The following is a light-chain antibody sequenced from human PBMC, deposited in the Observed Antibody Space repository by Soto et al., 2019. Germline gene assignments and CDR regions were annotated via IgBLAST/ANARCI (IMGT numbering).Light chain of an antibody. CDR2: DSS. J-gene: IGKJ2*01. V-gene: IGKV3-11*01. CDR3: QQRSNGPAFT. CDR1: QSISRY. Sequence: EIVLTQSPATLSLSPGERATLSCRASQSISRYLAWYQQKPGQASRLLIYDSSNRATGIPGRFSGSGSGTDFTLTISSLEPEDFAVYYCQQRSNGPAFTFGQGTKLEIK.